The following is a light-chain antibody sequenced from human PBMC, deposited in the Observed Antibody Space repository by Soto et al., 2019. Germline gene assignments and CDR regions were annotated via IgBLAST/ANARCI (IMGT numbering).Light chain of an antibody. Sequence: DLLMTQSPSAMSASVGDRVTITCRASTCSSHYVDWFQQKPGKVPKRLIYAASSLQSVVPSRFSGSGYGTDFTLTISSLQPEYCATYYCLQHDSSPWPFGQGTSVEIK. J-gene: IGKJ1*01. CDR1: TCSSHY. CDR2: AAS. CDR3: LQHDSSPWP. V-gene: IGKV1-17*03.